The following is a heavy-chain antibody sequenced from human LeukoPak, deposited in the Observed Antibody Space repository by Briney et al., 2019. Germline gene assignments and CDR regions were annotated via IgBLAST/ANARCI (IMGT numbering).Heavy chain of an antibody. D-gene: IGHD6-13*01. CDR1: GGSISSSSYY. Sequence: PSETLSLTCTVSGGSISSSSYYWGWIRQPPGKGLEWIGSIYYSGSTYYNPSLKSRVTISVDTSKNQFSLKLSSVTAADTAVYYCARDPYSSSWYRAGWFDPWGQGTLVTVSS. CDR3: ARDPYSSSWYRAGWFDP. J-gene: IGHJ5*02. CDR2: IYYSGST. V-gene: IGHV4-39*07.